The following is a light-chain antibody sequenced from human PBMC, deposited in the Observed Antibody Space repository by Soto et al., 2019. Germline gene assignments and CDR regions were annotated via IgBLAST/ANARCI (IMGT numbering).Light chain of an antibody. Sequence: QSVLTQPASMSGSPGQSITISCTGTSSDVGSYNYVSWYQQHPGKAPKLMIYEVSNRPSGVSNRFSGSKSGNTASLTISGLQAEDEADYYCSSYTSSSIDYVFGTGTKLTVL. V-gene: IGLV2-14*01. CDR1: SSDVGSYNY. CDR2: EVS. J-gene: IGLJ1*01. CDR3: SSYTSSSIDYV.